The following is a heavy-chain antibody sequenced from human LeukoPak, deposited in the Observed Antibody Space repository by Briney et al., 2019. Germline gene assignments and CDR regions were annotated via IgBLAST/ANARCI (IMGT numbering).Heavy chain of an antibody. CDR2: IRSKAYGGTT. V-gene: IGHV3-49*04. J-gene: IGHJ3*02. D-gene: IGHD3-10*01. Sequence: GGSLRLSCRASGFTFGDYAMSWVRQAPGKGLECVGFIRSKAYGGTTEYAASVKGRFTFSRDDSKSIAYLQMNSLKTEDTAVYYCSRVLLLWFGDGAFDIWGQGTMVTVSS. CDR1: GFTFGDYA. CDR3: SRVLLLWFGDGAFDI.